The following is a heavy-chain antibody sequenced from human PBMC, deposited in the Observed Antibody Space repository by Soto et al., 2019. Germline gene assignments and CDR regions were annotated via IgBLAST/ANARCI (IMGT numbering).Heavy chain of an antibody. D-gene: IGHD5-12*01. V-gene: IGHV4-31*03. CDR3: AKWASGYDFGFDP. CDR2: IYYSGST. CDR1: GGSISSGGYY. J-gene: IGHJ5*02. Sequence: QVQLQESGPGLVKPSQTLSLTCTVSGGSISSGGYYWSWIREHPGKGLEWIGYIYYSGSTYYNPFLKTRVTISVDTSKNQFSLKLSSVTAADTAVYYGAKWASGYDFGFDPWGQGTLVTVSS.